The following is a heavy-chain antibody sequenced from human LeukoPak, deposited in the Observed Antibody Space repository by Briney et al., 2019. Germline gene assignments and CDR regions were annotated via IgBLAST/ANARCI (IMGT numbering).Heavy chain of an antibody. CDR3: ARDSDYVWGSYRSPDY. CDR1: GGSISSYY. V-gene: IGHV4-59*01. D-gene: IGHD3-16*02. Sequence: SETLSLTCTVSGGSISSYYWSWIRQPPGKGLEWIGYIYYSGSTNYNPSLKSRVTISVDTSKNQFSLKLSSVTAADTAVYYCARDSDYVWGSYRSPDYWGQGTLVTVSS. J-gene: IGHJ4*02. CDR2: IYYSGST.